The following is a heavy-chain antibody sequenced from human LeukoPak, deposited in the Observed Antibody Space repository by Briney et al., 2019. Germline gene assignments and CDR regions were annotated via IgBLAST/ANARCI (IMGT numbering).Heavy chain of an antibody. D-gene: IGHD6-19*01. CDR1: GGSISNYY. CDR3: ARHGGWLAGARN. Sequence: SETLSLTCTVSGGSISNYYWSWIRQSPGKGLERIGYIYYSGSTNYNPSLKSRVTISVDTSKNQFSLKLTSVTAAGTAVYYCARHGGWLAGARNWGQGTLVTVSS. J-gene: IGHJ4*02. CDR2: IYYSGST. V-gene: IGHV4-59*08.